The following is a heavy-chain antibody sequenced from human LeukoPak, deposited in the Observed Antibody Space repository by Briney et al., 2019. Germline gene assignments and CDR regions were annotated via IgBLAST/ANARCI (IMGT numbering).Heavy chain of an antibody. J-gene: IGHJ5*02. Sequence: GESLKISCKGSGYSFTSYWIGWVRQMPGKGLEWMGIIYPGDSDTRYSPSFQGQVTISADKSISTAYLQWSSLKASDTAMYYCARFSIKYGSSYNWFDPWGQGTLVTVSS. CDR2: IYPGDSDT. CDR1: GYSFTSYW. CDR3: ARFSIKYGSSYNWFDP. D-gene: IGHD6-6*01. V-gene: IGHV5-51*01.